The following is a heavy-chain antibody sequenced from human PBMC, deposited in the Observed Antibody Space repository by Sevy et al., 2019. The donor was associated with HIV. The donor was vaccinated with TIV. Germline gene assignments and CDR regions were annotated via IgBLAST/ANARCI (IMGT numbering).Heavy chain of an antibody. CDR1: GGSISSYY. CDR2: IYYRGST. J-gene: IGHJ4*02. V-gene: IGHV4-59*01. CDR3: ARGGGYCSSTSCYGSLDY. D-gene: IGHD2-2*01. Sequence: SETLSLTCTVSGGSISSYYWSWIRQPPGKGLEGIGYIYYRGSTNYNPSLKSRVTISVDTSKNQFSLKLSSVTAADTAVYYCARGGGYCSSTSCYGSLDYWGQGTLVTVSS.